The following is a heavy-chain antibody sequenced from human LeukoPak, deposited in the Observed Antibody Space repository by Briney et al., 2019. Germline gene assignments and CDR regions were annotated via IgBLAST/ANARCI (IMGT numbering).Heavy chain of an antibody. D-gene: IGHD2-8*01. Sequence: SETLSLTCRVSGSSISSSSDYWGWSRQPPGKGLEWIGSIYYSGRTYYNLSLKSRVTMSVDTSKNQFSLTLTSVTAADTAVYYCARGLGYCTNGVCYPHFDYWGQGTLVTVSS. J-gene: IGHJ4*02. CDR1: GSSISSSSDY. CDR3: ARGLGYCTNGVCYPHFDY. V-gene: IGHV4-39*01. CDR2: IYYSGRT.